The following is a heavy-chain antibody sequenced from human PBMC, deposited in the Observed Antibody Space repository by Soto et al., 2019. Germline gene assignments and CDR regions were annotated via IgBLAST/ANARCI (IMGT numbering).Heavy chain of an antibody. CDR1: GFTFSSYS. CDR3: VREDYDRSGSFDY. D-gene: IGHD3-22*01. Sequence: EVQVVESGGGLVQPGGSLRLSCAASGFTFSSYSMNWVRQAPGKGLEWVSYIGPWSNSIHYVDSVKGRFTISRDNAKDSLYLQMHSLTDEDTAVYYCVREDYDRSGSFDYWGQGTLVTVSS. J-gene: IGHJ4*02. V-gene: IGHV3-48*02. CDR2: IGPWSNSI.